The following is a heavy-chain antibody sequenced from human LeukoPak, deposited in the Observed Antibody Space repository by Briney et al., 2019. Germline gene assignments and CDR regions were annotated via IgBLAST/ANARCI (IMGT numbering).Heavy chain of an antibody. V-gene: IGHV3-43D*03. Sequence: GGSLRLSCAASGFTFDDYAMHWVRQAPGKGLEWVSLISWDGGSTYYADSVRGRFTISRDNSKNSLYLQMNSLRAEDTALYYCAKDMGGRVGADLIDYWGQGTLVTVSS. J-gene: IGHJ4*02. CDR2: ISWDGGST. D-gene: IGHD1-26*01. CDR1: GFTFDDYA. CDR3: AKDMGGRVGADLIDY.